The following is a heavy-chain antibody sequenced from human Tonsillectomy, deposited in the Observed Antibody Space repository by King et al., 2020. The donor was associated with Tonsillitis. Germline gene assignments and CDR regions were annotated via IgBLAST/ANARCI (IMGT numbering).Heavy chain of an antibody. D-gene: IGHD3-22*01. J-gene: IGHJ5*02. CDR1: GGTFSSYA. V-gene: IGHV1-69*01. CDR3: ARDGQDYYDSSGSSWFDP. Sequence: VQLVESGAEVKKPGSSVKVSCKASGGTFSSYAISWVRQAPGPGLEWMGGIIPICGTANYAQKFQVRVTITADESTSTAYMELSSLRSEDTAVYYCARDGQDYYDSSGSSWFDPWGQGTLVTVSS. CDR2: IIPICGTA.